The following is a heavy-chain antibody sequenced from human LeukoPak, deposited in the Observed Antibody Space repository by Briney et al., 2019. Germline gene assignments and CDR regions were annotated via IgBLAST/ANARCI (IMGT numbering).Heavy chain of an antibody. V-gene: IGHV1-69*13. D-gene: IGHD2-21*01. CDR3: ARAFCGGDCYSRWHYFDY. CDR2: IIPIFGTA. CDR1: GGTFSSYA. Sequence: SVKVSCKASGGTFSSYAISWVRQAPGQGLEWMGGIIPIFGTANYAQKFQGRVTITADESTSTAYMELSSLRSADTAVYYCARAFCGGDCYSRWHYFDYWGQGTLVTVSS. J-gene: IGHJ4*02.